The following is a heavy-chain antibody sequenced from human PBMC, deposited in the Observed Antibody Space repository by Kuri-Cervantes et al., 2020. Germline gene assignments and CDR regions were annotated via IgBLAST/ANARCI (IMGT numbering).Heavy chain of an antibody. CDR2: ISSSSIYM. D-gene: IGHD1-7*01. J-gene: IGHJ4*02. Sequence: GESLKISCAASGFIFSDYSMNWVRQAPGKGLQWVSSISSSSIYMYYADSLKGRFTIARDNAKNSLYLQMNSLRAEDTAVYYCARRTATWEDFDYWGQGNLVTVSS. CDR1: GFIFSDYS. V-gene: IGHV3-21*06. CDR3: ARRTATWEDFDY.